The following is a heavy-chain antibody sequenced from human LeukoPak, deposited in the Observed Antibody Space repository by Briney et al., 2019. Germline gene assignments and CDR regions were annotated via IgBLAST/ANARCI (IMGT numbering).Heavy chain of an antibody. J-gene: IGHJ4*02. D-gene: IGHD6-13*01. CDR3: AKAPMEDSWYIHFDY. V-gene: IGHV3-23*01. Sequence: GGSLRLSCAASGFTFSSYAMSWVRQAPGKGLEWVSAITNSGDNTYDADSVKGRFTISRDNSKNTLYLQINSLRAEDTAIYYCAKAPMEDSWYIHFDYWGQGTLVTVSS. CDR1: GFTFSSYA. CDR2: ITNSGDNT.